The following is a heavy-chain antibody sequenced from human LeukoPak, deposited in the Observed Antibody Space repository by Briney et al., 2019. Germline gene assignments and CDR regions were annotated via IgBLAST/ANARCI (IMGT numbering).Heavy chain of an antibody. CDR1: GYTFTSYA. V-gene: IGHV7-4-1*02. Sequence: ASLKLSCTASGYTFTSYAMNWVRQAPGQGLEWMGWINTNTGNPTYAHVFTGLFVFSLDTSVSTAYLQISSLKAEATAVYYCARGLRITIFGVVMGGYNWFDRWGKGTMVTVSS. D-gene: IGHD3-3*01. CDR3: ARGLRITIFGVVMGGYNWFDR. J-gene: IGHJ5*02. CDR2: INTNTGNP.